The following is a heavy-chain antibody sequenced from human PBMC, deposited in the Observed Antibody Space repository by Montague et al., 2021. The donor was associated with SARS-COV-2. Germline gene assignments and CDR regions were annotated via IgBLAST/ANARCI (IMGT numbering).Heavy chain of an antibody. V-gene: IGHV3-33*01. D-gene: IGHD1-26*01. Sequence: SLRLSCAASGFTFSSYGMHWVRQAPGKGLEWVAVIWYDGSNKYYADSVKGRFTISRDNSKNSLFLQMNSLRAEDTAVYYCARQDAVGATTGLDYWGQGTLVTVSS. CDR3: ARQDAVGATTGLDY. CDR2: IWYDGSNK. CDR1: GFTFSSYG. J-gene: IGHJ4*02.